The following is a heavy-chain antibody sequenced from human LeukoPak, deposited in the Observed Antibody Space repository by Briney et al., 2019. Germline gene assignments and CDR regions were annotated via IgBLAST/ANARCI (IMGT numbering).Heavy chain of an antibody. CDR2: INSNSGGT. J-gene: IGHJ5*02. CDR1: GYTFTGYY. V-gene: IGHV1-2*02. D-gene: IGHD6-19*01. Sequence: ASVKVSGKASGYTFTGYYMQWVRQAPGQGLEWMGRINSNSGGTNYAQKFQGRVTMTRDTSISTAYMELSSLRSDDTAVYYCARGHSSGWPNWFDPWGQGTLVTVSS. CDR3: ARGHSSGWPNWFDP.